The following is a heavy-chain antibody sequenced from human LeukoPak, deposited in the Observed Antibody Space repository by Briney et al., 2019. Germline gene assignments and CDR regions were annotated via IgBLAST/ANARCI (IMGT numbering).Heavy chain of an antibody. CDR3: AKGFRGIRLWDFDY. CDR1: GFTFSSYG. J-gene: IGHJ4*02. D-gene: IGHD5-18*01. Sequence: GGSLRLSCAASGFTFSSYGMHWVRQAPGKGLEWVAVISYDGSNKYYADSVKGRFTISRDNSKNTLYLQMNSLRAEDTAVYYCAKGFRGIRLWDFDYWGQGTLVTVSS. V-gene: IGHV3-30*18. CDR2: ISYDGSNK.